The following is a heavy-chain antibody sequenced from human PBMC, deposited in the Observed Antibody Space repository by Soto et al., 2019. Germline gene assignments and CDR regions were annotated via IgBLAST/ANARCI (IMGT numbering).Heavy chain of an antibody. CDR3: ARHDYGGFGL. CDR2: IYYSGST. J-gene: IGHJ4*02. D-gene: IGHD4-17*01. Sequence: SETLSLTSTVSGGSISRRSYYWGWIRQPPGKGLECIGSIYYSGSTYYNPSLKSRVTISVDTSKNQFSLKLSSVTAADTAVYYCARHDYGGFGLWGQGTLVTVPQ. V-gene: IGHV4-39*01. CDR1: GGSISRRSYY.